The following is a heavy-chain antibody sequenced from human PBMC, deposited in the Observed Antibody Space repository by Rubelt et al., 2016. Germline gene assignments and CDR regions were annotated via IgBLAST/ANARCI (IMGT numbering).Heavy chain of an antibody. D-gene: IGHD2-2*01. J-gene: IGHJ3*02. CDR3: AKDRDSTSFSSALDI. CDR1: GFTFGHYG. Sequence: QVQLVESGGGVVQPGGSLRISCAASGFTFGHYGIHWVRQAPGKGLEWVVFIRFDGSTHHYADSVKGRFTISRDNSKNKVLRQMNSLKPVDTAVYVCAKDRDSTSFSSALDIWGHGTMVTVSS. CDR2: IRFDGSTH. V-gene: IGHV3-30*02.